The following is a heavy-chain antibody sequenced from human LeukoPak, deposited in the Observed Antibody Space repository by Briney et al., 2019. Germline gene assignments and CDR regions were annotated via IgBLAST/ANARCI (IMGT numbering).Heavy chain of an antibody. J-gene: IGHJ4*02. V-gene: IGHV3-23*01. CDR2: ITRSGST. D-gene: IGHD3-10*01. CDR1: GFTFSTFA. CDR3: AKDAVAPGSGGDYFDY. Sequence: GGSLRLSCAASGFTFSTFAMTWVRQAPGKGLEWVSTITRSGSTYYADSVEGRFTISRDNSKNTLYLQINSLRADDTAVYSCAKDAVAPGSGGDYFDYWGQGTLVTVSS.